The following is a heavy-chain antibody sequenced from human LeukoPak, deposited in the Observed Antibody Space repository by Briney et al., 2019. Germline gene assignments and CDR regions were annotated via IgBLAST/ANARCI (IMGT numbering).Heavy chain of an antibody. CDR2: VNPNSGDT. CDR3: ARGGIAARPFDY. CDR1: GYTFTDYY. Sequence: ASVKVSCKASGYTFTDYYIHWVRQAPGQGLEWMGWVNPNSGDTDYAQKFQVSVTVTRDTSISTAYMELTSLKSDDTAVYYCARGGIAARPFDYWGQGTLVTVSS. V-gene: IGHV1-2*02. J-gene: IGHJ4*02. D-gene: IGHD6-6*01.